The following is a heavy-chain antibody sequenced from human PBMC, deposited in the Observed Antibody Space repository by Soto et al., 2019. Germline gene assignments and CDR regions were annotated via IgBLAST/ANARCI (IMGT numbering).Heavy chain of an antibody. Sequence: EEQLVESGGGLVQPGGSLRLSCAASGYSFSNYSMNWVRQAPGKGLEWVAYISSSSRPIHYADSVKGRFTVSRDNAKKSLYLQMDSLRDEDTAVYYCARDTGGLIVQGDAFDILGQGTMVTVSS. V-gene: IGHV3-48*02. J-gene: IGHJ3*02. D-gene: IGHD2-8*01. CDR1: GYSFSNYS. CDR3: ARDTGGLIVQGDAFDI. CDR2: ISSSSRPI.